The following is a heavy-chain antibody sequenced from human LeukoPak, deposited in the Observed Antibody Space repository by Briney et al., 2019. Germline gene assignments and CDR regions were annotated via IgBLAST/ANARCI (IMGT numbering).Heavy chain of an antibody. J-gene: IGHJ5*02. CDR1: GFTFSSYA. Sequence: GSLRLSCAASGFTFSSYAMSWVRQAPGRGLEWIGNIYHSGNTYYNPSLKSRVTISVDTSRNQFSLRLSSVTAADTAVYYCARDLGSGSYGNWFDPWGQGTLVTVSS. V-gene: IGHV4-38-2*02. CDR3: ARDLGSGSYGNWFDP. D-gene: IGHD6-19*01. CDR2: IYHSGNT.